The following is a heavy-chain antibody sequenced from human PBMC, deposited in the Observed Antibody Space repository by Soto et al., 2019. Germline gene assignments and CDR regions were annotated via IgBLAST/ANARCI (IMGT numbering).Heavy chain of an antibody. D-gene: IGHD3-22*01. CDR1: GYSFTSYW. CDR3: ARLSTMIVVVPSAFDI. CDR2: IDPSDSYT. Sequence: PGESLKISCKGSGYSFTSYWISWVRQMPGKGLEWMGRIDPSDSYTNYSPSFQGHVTISADKSISTAYLQWSSLKASDTAMYYCARLSTMIVVVPSAFDIWGQGTMVTVSS. J-gene: IGHJ3*02. V-gene: IGHV5-10-1*01.